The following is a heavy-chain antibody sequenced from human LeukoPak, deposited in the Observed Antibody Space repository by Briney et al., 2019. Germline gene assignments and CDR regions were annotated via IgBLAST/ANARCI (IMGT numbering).Heavy chain of an antibody. CDR1: DGSITNYD. Sequence: PSETLSLTCTVSDGSITNYDWSWVRQPPGKGLEFIGHVHYSGTTNYNPSLRSRVTIKSVTAADTAVYCCATGYGDFRVEGRYFYSWGQGTLVTVSS. V-gene: IGHV4-59*01. CDR3: FYS. J-gene: IGHJ4*02. CDR2: VHYSGTT. D-gene: IGHD4-17*01.